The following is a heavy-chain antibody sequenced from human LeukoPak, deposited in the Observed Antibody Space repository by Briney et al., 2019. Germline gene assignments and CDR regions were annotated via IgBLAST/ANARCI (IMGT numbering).Heavy chain of an antibody. CDR1: GFTFSSYA. V-gene: IGHV3-23*01. CDR3: AKDGLEPLWYY. D-gene: IGHD3-16*01. CDR2: ISGSGGST. Sequence: GASLRLSCAASGFTFSSYAMSWVRQAPGKGLEWVSAISGSGGSTYYADSVKGRFTISRDNSKSTLYLQMNSLRAEDTAVYYCAKDGLEPLWYYWGQGTLVTVSS. J-gene: IGHJ4*02.